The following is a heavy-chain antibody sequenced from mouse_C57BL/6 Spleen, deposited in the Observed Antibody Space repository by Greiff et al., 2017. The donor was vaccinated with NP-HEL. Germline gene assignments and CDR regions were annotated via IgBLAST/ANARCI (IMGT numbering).Heavy chain of an antibody. CDR1: GFTFSSYA. Sequence: EVQLVESGGGLVKPGGSLKLSCAASGFTFSSYAMSWVRQTPEKRLEWVATISDGGSYTYYPDNVKGRFTISRDNAKNNLYLQMSHLKSEDTAMYYCARGEAVVAPYAMDYWGQGTSVTVSS. CDR2: ISDGGSYT. J-gene: IGHJ4*01. V-gene: IGHV5-4*01. CDR3: ARGEAVVAPYAMDY. D-gene: IGHD1-1*01.